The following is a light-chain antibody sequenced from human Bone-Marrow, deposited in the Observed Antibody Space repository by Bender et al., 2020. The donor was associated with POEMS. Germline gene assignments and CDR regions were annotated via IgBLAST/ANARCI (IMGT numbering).Light chain of an antibody. Sequence: QSALTQPASVSGSPGQSITISCIGSSSDVATYDFVSWYQQHPGRAPKLILYEVTKRPSGVSDRFLGFKSDDRAYLTISGLQAEDEADYYCCSYAGSRNLVILGGGTKLTVL. CDR1: SSDVATYDF. CDR3: CSYAGSRNLVI. V-gene: IGLV2-23*02. J-gene: IGLJ2*01. CDR2: EVT.